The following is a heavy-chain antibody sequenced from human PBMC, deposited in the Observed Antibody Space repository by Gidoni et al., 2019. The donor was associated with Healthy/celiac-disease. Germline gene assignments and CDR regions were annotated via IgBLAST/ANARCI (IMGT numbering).Heavy chain of an antibody. D-gene: IGHD3-22*01. CDR3: ARAMYDSSGYYYVGFDY. CDR1: GYSISSGYY. Sequence: QVQLQESGPGLVKPSETLSLTCTDSGYSISSGYYWGWIRQPPGKGLEWIGSIYHSGSTYYNPSLKSRVTISVDTSKNQFSLKLSSVTAADTAVYYCARAMYDSSGYYYVGFDYWGQGTLVTVSS. CDR2: IYHSGST. V-gene: IGHV4-38-2*02. J-gene: IGHJ4*02.